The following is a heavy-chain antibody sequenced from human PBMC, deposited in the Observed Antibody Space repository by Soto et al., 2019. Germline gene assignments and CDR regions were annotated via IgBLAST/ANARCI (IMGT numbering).Heavy chain of an antibody. CDR1: GLTFRDSG. J-gene: IGHJ6*02. V-gene: IGHV3-30*18. Sequence: QVQLVESGGGVVQPGTSLRLSCVVSGLTFRDSGMHWVRQAPGKGLEWVAVISFDGSERHYRDSVKGRFSISRDNSRNTRYLQRNSLRGDDAAVYYCANGKGGVRYYYGMDVWGQGSTVTVSS. D-gene: IGHD1-26*01. CDR3: ANGKGGVRYYYGMDV. CDR2: ISFDGSER.